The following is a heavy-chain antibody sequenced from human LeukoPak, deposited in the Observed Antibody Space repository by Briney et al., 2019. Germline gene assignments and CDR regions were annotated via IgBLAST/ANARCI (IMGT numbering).Heavy chain of an antibody. CDR1: GGSISSSNW. J-gene: IGHJ6*03. D-gene: IGHD3-3*01. CDR2: IYHSGST. CDR3: ARSFTYYDFWSGPSLQYYYMDV. Sequence: SGTLSLTCSVSGGSISSSNWWSWVRQPPGKGLEWMGEIYHSGSTNYNPSLKSRVTISVDKSKNQFSLKLSSVTAADTAVYYCARSFTYYDFWSGPSLQYYYMDVWGKGTTVTVSS. V-gene: IGHV4-4*02.